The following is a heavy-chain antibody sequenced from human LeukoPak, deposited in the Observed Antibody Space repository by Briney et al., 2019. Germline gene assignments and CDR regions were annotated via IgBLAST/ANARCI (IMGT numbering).Heavy chain of an antibody. CDR2: ISWDGGST. CDR1: GFTFDDYT. V-gene: IGHV3-43*01. Sequence: QTGGSLRLSCAASGFTFDDYTMHWVRQAPGKGLEWVFLISWDGGSTYYADSVKGRFTISRDNSKNSLYLQMNSLRTEDTALYYCAKDISKVVPAAMIGYWGQGTLVTVSS. J-gene: IGHJ4*02. D-gene: IGHD2-2*01. CDR3: AKDISKVVPAAMIGY.